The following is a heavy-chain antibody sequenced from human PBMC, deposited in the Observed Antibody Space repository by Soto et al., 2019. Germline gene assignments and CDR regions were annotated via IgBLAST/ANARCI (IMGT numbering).Heavy chain of an antibody. CDR2: IGIPGDT. CDR3: AREGYRSAWKNWYFDL. V-gene: IGHV3-13*01. Sequence: GGSLRLSCAASGFTFSRSEFHWVRQATGKGLEWVSAIGIPGDTYYSDSVKGRFTISRENGKNSLYLQMNSLRAEDTAVYYCAREGYRSAWKNWYFDLWGRGTLVTVYS. CDR1: GFTFSRSE. D-gene: IGHD6-19*01. J-gene: IGHJ2*01.